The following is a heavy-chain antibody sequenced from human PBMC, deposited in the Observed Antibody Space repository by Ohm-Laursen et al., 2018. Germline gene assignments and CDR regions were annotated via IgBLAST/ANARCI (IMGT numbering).Heavy chain of an antibody. V-gene: IGHV3-23*01. CDR2: ISGSGGST. D-gene: IGHD6-6*01. CDR1: GFTFSSYA. CDR3: ARNAAPRGGSSSAGTHYYGLDV. Sequence: SLRLSCTASGFTFSSYAMSWVRQAPGKGLEWVSAISGSGGSTYYADSVKGRFTISRDNSKNTLDLQMNSLRADDTAVYYCARNAAPRGGSSSAGTHYYGLDVWGQGTTVTVSS. J-gene: IGHJ6*02.